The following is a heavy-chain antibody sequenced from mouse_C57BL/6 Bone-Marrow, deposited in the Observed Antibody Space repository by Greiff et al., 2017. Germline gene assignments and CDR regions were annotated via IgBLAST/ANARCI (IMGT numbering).Heavy chain of an antibody. CDR2: ISDGGSYT. CDR3: ARDRGDYPWFAY. CDR1: GFTFSSYA. J-gene: IGHJ3*01. V-gene: IGHV5-4*01. Sequence: EVKLVESGGGLVKPGGSLKLSCAASGFTFSSYAMSWVRQTPEKRLEWVATISDGGSYTYYPDNVKGRFTIARDNAKNNLYLQMSHLKSEDTAMYYGARDRGDYPWFAYWGQGTLVTVSA. D-gene: IGHD2-4*01.